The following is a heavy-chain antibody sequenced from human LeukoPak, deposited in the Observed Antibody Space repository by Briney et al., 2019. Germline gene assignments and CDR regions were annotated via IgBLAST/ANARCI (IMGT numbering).Heavy chain of an antibody. J-gene: IGHJ4*02. Sequence: TSETLSLTCAVYGGSFSGYYWSWIRQPPGKGLEWIGEINHSGSTNYNPSLKSRVTISVDTSKNQFSLKLSSVTAADTAVYYCASLRWVFYYFDYWGQGTLVTVSS. CDR3: ASLRWVFYYFDY. V-gene: IGHV4-34*01. CDR2: INHSGST. CDR1: GGSFSGYY. D-gene: IGHD5-24*01.